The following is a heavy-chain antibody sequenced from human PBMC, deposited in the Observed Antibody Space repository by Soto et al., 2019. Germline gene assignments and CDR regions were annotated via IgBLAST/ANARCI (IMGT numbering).Heavy chain of an antibody. CDR3: ARGPRWSTDTPMVRDY. V-gene: IGHV3-33*01. CDR2: IWYDGSNK. D-gene: IGHD5-18*01. Sequence: GGSLRLSCAASGFTFSSYGMHWVRQAPGKGLEWVAVIWYDGSNKYYADSVKGRFTISRDNSKNTLYLQMNSLRAEDTAVYYCARGPRWSTDTPMVRDYWGQGTLVPVSS. J-gene: IGHJ4*02. CDR1: GFTFSSYG.